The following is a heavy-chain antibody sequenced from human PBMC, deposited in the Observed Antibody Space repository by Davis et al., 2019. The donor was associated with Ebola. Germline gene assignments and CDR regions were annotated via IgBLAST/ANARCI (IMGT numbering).Heavy chain of an antibody. D-gene: IGHD2/OR15-2a*01. CDR2: INHNGYT. CDR3: ARSLVKYWSGTYHRY. CDR1: RGAFSGYY. V-gene: IGHV4-34*01. J-gene: IGHJ4*02. Sequence: SETLSLTCGVNRGAFSGYYWAWIRQPPGKGLEWIGEINHNGYTNYRSSLKSRLTISVDTSKNEMFLNLTSVTAADTAVYYCARSLVKYWSGTYHRYWGQGILVTVSS.